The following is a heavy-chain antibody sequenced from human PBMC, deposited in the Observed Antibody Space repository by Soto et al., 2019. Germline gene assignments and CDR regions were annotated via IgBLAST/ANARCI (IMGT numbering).Heavy chain of an antibody. J-gene: IGHJ6*04. CDR1: GFTFSSYW. Sequence: PGGSLRLSCAASGFTFSSYWMHWVRQAPGKGLVWVSRINSDGSSTSYADSVKGRFTISRDNSKNTLYLQMNSLRAEDTAVYYCARDRSEEIYYYYGMDVWGKGTTVTVSS. CDR3: ARDRSEEIYYYYGMDV. CDR2: INSDGSST. D-gene: IGHD3-10*01. V-gene: IGHV3-74*01.